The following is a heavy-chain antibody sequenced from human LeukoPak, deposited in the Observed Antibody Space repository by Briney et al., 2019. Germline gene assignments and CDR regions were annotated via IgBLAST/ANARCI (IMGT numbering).Heavy chain of an antibody. Sequence: KPGGSLRLSCAASGFTFSSYTMNWVRQAPGKGLEWVSSITSGGNYIYYADSVKGRFTMSRDNPENSVYLQMNSLTAEDTAIYYCAVWGYCSGTSCSPGDYNYHMDVWGKGTTVTVSS. J-gene: IGHJ6*03. V-gene: IGHV3-21*01. CDR3: AVWGYCSGTSCSPGDYNYHMDV. D-gene: IGHD2-2*01. CDR1: GFTFSSYT. CDR2: ITSGGNYI.